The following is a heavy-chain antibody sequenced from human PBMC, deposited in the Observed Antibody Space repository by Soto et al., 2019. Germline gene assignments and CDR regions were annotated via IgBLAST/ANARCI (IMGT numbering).Heavy chain of an antibody. CDR3: ASVGMWWAAAFDI. CDR1: GFTFSSYW. J-gene: IGHJ3*02. V-gene: IGHV3-74*01. D-gene: IGHD2-21*01. Sequence: EVQLVESGGGLVQPGGSLRLSCAASGFTFSSYWMYWVRQAPGKGLVWVSGINSDGSSTTYADSVKGRFTISRDNAKNTLYLQMNSLRAEDMAVYYCASVGMWWAAAFDIWGQGTMVTVSS. CDR2: INSDGSST.